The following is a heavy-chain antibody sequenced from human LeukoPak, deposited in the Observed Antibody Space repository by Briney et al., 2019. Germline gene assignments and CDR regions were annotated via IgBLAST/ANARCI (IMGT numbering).Heavy chain of an antibody. D-gene: IGHD6-13*01. CDR1: GFTFSNYS. V-gene: IGHV3-21*04. CDR3: ARWSSSWYSFDY. Sequence: GGSLRLSCAGSGFTFSNYSINWVRQAPGKGLEWVSSISPSSHYIYYADSVRGRFTISRDNARNSLYLQMNSLRDEDTAVYYCARWSSSWYSFDYWGQGTLVTVSS. CDR2: ISPSSHYI. J-gene: IGHJ4*02.